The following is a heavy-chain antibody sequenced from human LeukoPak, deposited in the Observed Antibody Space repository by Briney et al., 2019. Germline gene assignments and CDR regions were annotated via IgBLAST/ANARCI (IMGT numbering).Heavy chain of an antibody. CDR2: ISSSSSYI. CDR1: GFTFSSYS. J-gene: IGHJ4*02. CDR3: ARDVEDSSGYGY. Sequence: GGSLRLSCAASGFTFSSYSMNWVRQAPGKGLEWVSSISSSSSYIYYADSVKGRFTISRDNAKNSLYLQMNSPRAEDTAVYYCARDVEDSSGYGYWGQGTLVTVSS. V-gene: IGHV3-21*01. D-gene: IGHD3-22*01.